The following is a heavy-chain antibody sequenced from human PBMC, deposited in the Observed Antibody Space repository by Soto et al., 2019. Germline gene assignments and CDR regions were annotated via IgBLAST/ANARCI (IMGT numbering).Heavy chain of an antibody. Sequence: GXSLRLSCAVSGFTFSSHALSWFRQAPVNGLECVSSITGSGDSTYYADSVKGRFTISRDKSKSTLYLQMNSLRAEDTAVYYCAKDLQFSGWLSAQTFDYWGQGTQVTVSS. CDR3: AKDLQFSGWLSAQTFDY. D-gene: IGHD6-19*01. CDR1: GFTFSSHA. V-gene: IGHV3-23*01. J-gene: IGHJ4*02. CDR2: ITGSGDST.